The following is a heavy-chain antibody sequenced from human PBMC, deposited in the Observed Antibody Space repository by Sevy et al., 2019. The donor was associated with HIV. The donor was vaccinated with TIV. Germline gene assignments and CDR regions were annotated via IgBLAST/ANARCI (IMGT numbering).Heavy chain of an antibody. Sequence: GGSLRLSCAASGFTFSSYSMNWVRQAPGKGLEWVSYISSSSSTIYYADSVKGRFIISRDNAKNSLYLQMNSLRDEDTVVYYCTRAGAGVWAFDIWGQGTMVTVSS. J-gene: IGHJ3*02. CDR1: GFTFSSYS. CDR3: TRAGAGVWAFDI. CDR2: ISSSSSTI. D-gene: IGHD6-19*01. V-gene: IGHV3-48*02.